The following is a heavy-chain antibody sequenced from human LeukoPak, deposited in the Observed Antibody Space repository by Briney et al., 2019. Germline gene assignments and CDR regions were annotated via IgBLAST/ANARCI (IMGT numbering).Heavy chain of an antibody. Sequence: PGGSLRLSRATSGFTFSNYEMNWVRQAPGKGLEWVSYISGSGTSISYADSVKGRFTISRDNAKNSVYLQMNSLRGEDTAVYYCAREYPDDGDGWGYWGQGTLVTVSS. V-gene: IGHV3-48*03. D-gene: IGHD3-10*01. CDR2: ISGSGTSI. CDR1: GFTFSNYE. CDR3: AREYPDDGDGWGY. J-gene: IGHJ4*02.